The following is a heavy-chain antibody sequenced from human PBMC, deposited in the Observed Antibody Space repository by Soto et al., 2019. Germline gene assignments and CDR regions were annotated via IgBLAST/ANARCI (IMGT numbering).Heavy chain of an antibody. D-gene: IGHD2-15*01. J-gene: IGHJ4*02. CDR2: VYYTGIT. CDR1: GASISPYY. CDR3: ARPHEYCSGVTCYVVDY. Sequence: QVQLQESGPGLVKPSETLSLTCTVSGASISPYYWTWIRQPPGKDLEWIGYVYYTGITNYSPSIDSRVTMLLETSKSQFSLLWPSVTAADPAVYYCARPHEYCSGVTCYVVDYWGPRTLVTVSS. V-gene: IGHV4-59*08.